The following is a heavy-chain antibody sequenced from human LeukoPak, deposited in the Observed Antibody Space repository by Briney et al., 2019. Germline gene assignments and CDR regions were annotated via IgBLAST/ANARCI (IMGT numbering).Heavy chain of an antibody. Sequence: SETLSLTCAVYGGSFSGYYWSWIRQPPGKGLEWIGEINHSGSTNYNPSLKSRVTISVDTSKNQFSLKLSSVTAADTAVYYCARQYGGYDSSGLFLDPWGQGTLVTVSS. V-gene: IGHV4-34*01. J-gene: IGHJ5*02. CDR1: GGSFSGYY. CDR2: INHSGST. D-gene: IGHD3-22*01. CDR3: ARQYGGYDSSGLFLDP.